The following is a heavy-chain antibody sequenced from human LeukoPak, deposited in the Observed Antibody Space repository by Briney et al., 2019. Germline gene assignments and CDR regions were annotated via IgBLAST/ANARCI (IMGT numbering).Heavy chain of an antibody. CDR3: ARKGSTSRTGETYFDY. J-gene: IGHJ4*02. CDR2: INWNGGST. D-gene: IGHD2-2*01. CDR1: GFTFDDYG. V-gene: IGHV3-20*04. Sequence: GGSLRLSCAASGFTFDDYGMSWVRQAPGKGLEWVSGINWNGGSTGYADSVKGRFTISRDNAKNSLYLQMNSLRAEDTALYYCARKGSTSRTGETYFDYWGQGTLVTVSS.